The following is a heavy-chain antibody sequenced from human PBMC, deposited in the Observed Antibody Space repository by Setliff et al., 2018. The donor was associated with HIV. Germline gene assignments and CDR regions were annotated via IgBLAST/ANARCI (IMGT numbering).Heavy chain of an antibody. V-gene: IGHV4-4*09. Sequence: PSETLSLTCTVSGGSISTYYWSWIRQPPGKGLEWIGYIYTSGSTKYNPSLKSRVTILVDPSKNQFSLRLSSVTAADTAVYYCARHSDFWSGDAFDIWGQGTMVTV. J-gene: IGHJ3*02. CDR2: IYTSGST. D-gene: IGHD3-3*01. CDR1: GGSISTYY. CDR3: ARHSDFWSGDAFDI.